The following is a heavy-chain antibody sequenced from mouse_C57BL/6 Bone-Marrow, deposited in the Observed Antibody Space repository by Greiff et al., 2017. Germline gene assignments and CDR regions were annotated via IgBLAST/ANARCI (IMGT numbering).Heavy chain of an antibody. D-gene: IGHD1-1*01. CDR3: ARSLYYYGSSGFAY. CDR1: GYTFTSYW. V-gene: IGHV1-72*01. CDR2: FDPNSGGT. Sequence: QVQLQQPGAELVKPGASVKLSCKASGYTFTSYWMHWVKQRPGRGLEWIGRFDPNSGGTKYNEKFKSKATLTVDKPSSTAYMQLSSLTSDDSAVYYCARSLYYYGSSGFAYWGQGTLVTVSA. J-gene: IGHJ3*01.